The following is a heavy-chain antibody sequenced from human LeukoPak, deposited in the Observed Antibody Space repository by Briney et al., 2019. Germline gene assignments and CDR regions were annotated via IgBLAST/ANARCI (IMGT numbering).Heavy chain of an antibody. CDR1: GGSFSAYY. V-gene: IGHV4-34*01. Sequence: SETLSLTCAVYGGSFSAYYWSWVRQPPGKGLEWIGEVNHSGSTNYNPSLKSRVTISVDTSKDQFSLKLSSVTAADTAVYYCARGFNFTVTAVFDYWGQGTLVTVSS. D-gene: IGHD2-21*02. J-gene: IGHJ4*02. CDR2: VNHSGST. CDR3: ARGFNFTVTAVFDY.